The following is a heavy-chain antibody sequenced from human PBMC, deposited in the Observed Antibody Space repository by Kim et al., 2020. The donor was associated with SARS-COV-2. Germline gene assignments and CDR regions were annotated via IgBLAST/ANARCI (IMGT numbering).Heavy chain of an antibody. CDR3: ARGKAAAGMKFLVDP. CDR2: INHSGST. CDR1: GGSFSGYY. D-gene: IGHD6-13*01. V-gene: IGHV4-34*01. J-gene: IGHJ5*02. Sequence: SETLSLTCAVYGGSFSGYYWSWIRQPPGKGLEWIGEINHSGSTNYNPSLKSRVTISVDTSKNQFSLKLSSVTAADTAVYYCARGKAAAGMKFLVDPWGQGTLVTVYS.